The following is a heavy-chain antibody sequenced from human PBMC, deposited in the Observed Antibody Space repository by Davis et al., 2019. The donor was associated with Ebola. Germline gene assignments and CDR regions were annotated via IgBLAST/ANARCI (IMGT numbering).Heavy chain of an antibody. CDR1: GFTFSSYG. J-gene: IGHJ5*02. CDR2: ISPNGDTT. Sequence: PGGSLRLSCAASGFTFSSYGMHWVRQAPGKGLEYVSVISPNGDTTFYTNSVKGRFTISRDNSRNTLYLQMGSLRVEDMGVYYCAKDSGSNQGWFDPWGQGTLVTVSS. CDR3: AKDSGSNQGWFDP. V-gene: IGHV3-64*01. D-gene: IGHD1-14*01.